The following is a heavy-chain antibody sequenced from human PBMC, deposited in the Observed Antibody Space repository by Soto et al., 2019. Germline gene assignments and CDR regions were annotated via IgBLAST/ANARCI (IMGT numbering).Heavy chain of an antibody. J-gene: IGHJ4*02. V-gene: IGHV4-59*01. CDR2: IYYSGST. CDR1: GGSISSYY. CDR3: VRAVDRWGVADMLYFDY. Sequence: SETLSLTCTVSGGSISSYYWSWIRQPPGKGLEWIGYIYYSGSTNYSPSLKSRFTISVDTSKNQFSLKLSSVTAAGTAVYYCVRAVDRWGVADMLYFDYWGQGTLVTVSS. D-gene: IGHD3-10*01.